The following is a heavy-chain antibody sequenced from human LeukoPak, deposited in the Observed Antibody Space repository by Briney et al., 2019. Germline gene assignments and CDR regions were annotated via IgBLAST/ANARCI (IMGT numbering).Heavy chain of an antibody. CDR2: IYSGGST. V-gene: IGHV3-53*01. CDR3: ARGHYYDSSGYYYPRYYYYMDV. J-gene: IGHJ6*03. D-gene: IGHD3-22*01. CDR1: GFTFSYYS. Sequence: GGSLRLSCAASGFTFSYYSMTWVRQAPGKGLEWVSVIYSGGSTYYADSVKGRFTISRDNSKNTLYLQMNSLRAEDTAVYYCARGHYYDSSGYYYPRYYYYMDVWGKGTTVTVSS.